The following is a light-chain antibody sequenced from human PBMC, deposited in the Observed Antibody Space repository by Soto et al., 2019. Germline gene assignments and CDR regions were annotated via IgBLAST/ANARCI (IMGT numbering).Light chain of an antibody. V-gene: IGLV2-8*01. Sequence: SVLIQPPSASGSPGQSVTISCTGTSSDVGAYNYVSWYQQLPGKAPKLIIYEVSKRPSGVPDRFSGSKSGNTASLTVSGLQAEDEADYYCTSYAGTYSFFYVFGTGTKVTVL. CDR2: EVS. J-gene: IGLJ1*01. CDR3: TSYAGTYSFFYV. CDR1: SSDVGAYNY.